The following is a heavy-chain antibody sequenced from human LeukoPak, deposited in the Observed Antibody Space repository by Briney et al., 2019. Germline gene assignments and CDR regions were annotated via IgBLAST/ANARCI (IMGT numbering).Heavy chain of an antibody. CDR3: AFLYYDILTGYYLPDAFDI. J-gene: IGHJ3*02. CDR1: GYTFTSYG. V-gene: IGHV1-18*01. CDR2: ISAYNGNT. D-gene: IGHD3-9*01. Sequence: ASVKVSCKASGYTFTSYGISWVRQAPGQGLEWMGWISAYNGNTNYAQKLQGRVTMTTDTSTSTAYMELRSLRSDDTAVYYCAFLYYDILTGYYLPDAFDIWGQGTMVTVSS.